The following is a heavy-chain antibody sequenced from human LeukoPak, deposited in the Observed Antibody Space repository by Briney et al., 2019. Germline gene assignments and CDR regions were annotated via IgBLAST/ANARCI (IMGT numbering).Heavy chain of an antibody. CDR2: ISYDGSNK. J-gene: IGHJ4*02. V-gene: IGHV3-30*18. CDR3: AKSTEPVVVAATHFDY. Sequence: GGSLRLSCAASGFTFSGFGMHWVRQAPGKGLEWVAVISYDGSNKYYADSVKGRFTISRDNSKNTLYLQMNSLRGEDTAVYYCAKSTEPVVVAATHFDYWGQGTLVTVSS. CDR1: GFTFSGFG. D-gene: IGHD2-15*01.